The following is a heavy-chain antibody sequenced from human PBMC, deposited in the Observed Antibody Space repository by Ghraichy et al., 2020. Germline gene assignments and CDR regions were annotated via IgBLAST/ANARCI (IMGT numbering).Heavy chain of an antibody. CDR3: AKDPPRQITMVQGVINNY. CDR1: GFTFSSYA. V-gene: IGHV3-23*01. Sequence: GGSLRLSCAASGFTFSSYAMSWVRQAPGKGLEWVSAISGSGGSTYYADSVKGRFTISRDNSKNTLYLQMNSLRAEDTAVYYCAKDPPRQITMVQGVINNYWGQGTLVTVSS. J-gene: IGHJ4*02. CDR2: ISGSGGST. D-gene: IGHD3-10*01.